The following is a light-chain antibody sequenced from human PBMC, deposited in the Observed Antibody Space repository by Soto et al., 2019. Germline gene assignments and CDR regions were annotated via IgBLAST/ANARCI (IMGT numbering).Light chain of an antibody. CDR2: EVN. J-gene: IGLJ2*01. CDR3: SSYTSSSTLV. CDR1: TSDIGGYVY. Sequence: QSALTQPASVSGSPGQSITISCTGTTSDIGGYVYVSWYQQHPGKAPKLMIYEVNNRPSGVSNRFSGSKSGNTASLTISGLQAEDEADYYCSSYTSSSTLVFGGGTKVTVL. V-gene: IGLV2-14*01.